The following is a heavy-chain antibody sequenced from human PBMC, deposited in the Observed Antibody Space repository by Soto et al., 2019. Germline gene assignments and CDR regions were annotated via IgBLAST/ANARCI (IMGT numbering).Heavy chain of an antibody. CDR3: ARDWRNYYDSSGYYY. Sequence: GGSLRLSCAASGFTFSSYAMHWVRQAPGKGLEWVAVISYDGSNKYYADSVKGRFTISRDNSKNTLYLQMNSLRAEDTAVYYCARDWRNYYDSSGYYYWGQGTLVTVSS. J-gene: IGHJ4*02. CDR1: GFTFSSYA. D-gene: IGHD3-22*01. CDR2: ISYDGSNK. V-gene: IGHV3-30-3*01.